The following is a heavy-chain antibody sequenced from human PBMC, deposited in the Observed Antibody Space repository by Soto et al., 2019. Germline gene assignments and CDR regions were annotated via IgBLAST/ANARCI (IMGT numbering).Heavy chain of an antibody. J-gene: IGHJ6*02. D-gene: IGHD1-26*01. CDR2: IIPIFGTA. V-gene: IGHV1-69*05. CDR1: RSSFGSNA. Sequence: VTLSYNAARSSFGSNAINWVGKPPGQGLEWMGGIIPIFGTANYAQKFQGRVTITRDMSTSTAYMELSSLRSEDTAVYYCAADLNSPQQYYYYGMDVWGQGTTVTVSS. CDR3: AADLNSPQQYYYYGMDV.